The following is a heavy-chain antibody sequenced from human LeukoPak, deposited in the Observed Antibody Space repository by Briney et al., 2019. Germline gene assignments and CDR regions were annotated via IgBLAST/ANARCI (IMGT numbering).Heavy chain of an antibody. CDR1: GFTFTSYA. CDR2: FSGSGGST. CDR3: AKDPSRATYNWFDP. V-gene: IGHV3-23*01. Sequence: PGGSWGLSCAAPGFTFTSYAMGWVGQAPGKGRGWVQAFSGSGGSTYYADSVKGRFTISRDNSKNTLYLQMNSLRAEDTAVYYCAKDPSRATYNWFDPWGQGTLVTVSS. J-gene: IGHJ5*02.